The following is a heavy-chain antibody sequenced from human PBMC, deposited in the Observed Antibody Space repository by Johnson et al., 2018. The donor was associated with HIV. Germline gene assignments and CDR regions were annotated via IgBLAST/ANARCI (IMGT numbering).Heavy chain of an antibody. CDR3: AKAPSMGADGLDI. V-gene: IGHV3-66*01. CDR2: IYRAGST. D-gene: IGHD3-16*01. CDR1: GFSISSNY. J-gene: IGHJ3*02. Sequence: VQLVESGGGLVQPGGSLRLSCAASGFSISSNYMSWIRQAPGKGLEWVSVIYRAGSTYYADSVTGRFTISRDNSKNTLYLQMNSLRPADMGLYYCAKAPSMGADGLDIWGQGTMVTVSS.